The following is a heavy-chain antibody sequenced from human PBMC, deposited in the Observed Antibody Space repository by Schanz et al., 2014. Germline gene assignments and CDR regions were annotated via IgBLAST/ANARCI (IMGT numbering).Heavy chain of an antibody. V-gene: IGHV4-59*08. CDR3: ARHRGGNYHAFDV. Sequence: QVQLQESGPGLVKPSETLSLTCTVSGGSISGYYWSWIRQAPGKGLEWIGYLSYTGGEINYNPSLKRRVTMSVDPSKNQFSLKLNLLTAADTAAYYCARHRGGNYHAFDVWGQGTMVTVSS. D-gene: IGHD1-26*01. CDR2: LSYTGGEI. CDR1: GGSISGYY. J-gene: IGHJ3*01.